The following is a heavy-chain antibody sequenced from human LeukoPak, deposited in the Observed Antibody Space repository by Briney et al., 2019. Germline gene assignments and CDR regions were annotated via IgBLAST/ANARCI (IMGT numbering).Heavy chain of an antibody. CDR1: GGSFSGDF. CDR3: ARMDDYGDYGTDY. V-gene: IGHV4-34*01. J-gene: IGHJ4*02. Sequence: SETLCLTCAVYGGSFSGDFWNGVRDPPGKGLEWSGSIYYSGSTQYNPSLKSRVTISVDTSKNQFSLKLSSVTAADTAVYYCARMDDYGDYGTDYWGQGTLVTVSS. D-gene: IGHD4-17*01. CDR2: IYYSGST.